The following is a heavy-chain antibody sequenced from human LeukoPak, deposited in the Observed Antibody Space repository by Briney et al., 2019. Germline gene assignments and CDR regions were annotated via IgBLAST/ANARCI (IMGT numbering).Heavy chain of an antibody. CDR2: IYYSGST. V-gene: IGHV4-39*01. CDR1: GGSISSSSYY. J-gene: IGHJ5*02. Sequence: SETLSLTCTVSGGSISSSSYYWGWIRQPPGKGLEWIGSIYYSGSTYYNPSLKSRVTISVDTSKNQFSLKLSSVTAADTAVYYCARHLAAAGLYNWLDPWGQGTLVTVSS. CDR3: ARHLAAAGLYNWLDP. D-gene: IGHD6-13*01.